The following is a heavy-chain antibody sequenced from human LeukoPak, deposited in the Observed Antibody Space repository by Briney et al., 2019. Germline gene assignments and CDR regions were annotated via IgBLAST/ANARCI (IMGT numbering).Heavy chain of an antibody. V-gene: IGHV3-30*02. D-gene: IGHD2-2*01. CDR2: IWYDGSNK. J-gene: IGHJ2*01. CDR3: AKDPSIMQINWYFDL. CDR1: GFTFSSYG. Sequence: GGSLRLSCAASGFTFSSYGMHWVRQAPGKGLEWVAVIWYDGSNKYYADSVKGRFTISRDNSKNTLYLQMNSLRAEDTAVYYCAKDPSIMQINWYFDLWGRGTLVTVSS.